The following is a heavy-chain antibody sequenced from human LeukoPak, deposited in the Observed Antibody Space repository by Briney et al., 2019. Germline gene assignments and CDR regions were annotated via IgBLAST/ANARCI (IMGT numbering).Heavy chain of an antibody. CDR2: IYYSGNT. Sequence: SETLSLTCTVSGDSISGYYWSWIRQPPGKGLEWIGYIYYSGNTNYNPSLRSRVTISVDTSKNQFSLRLSSVTAADTAVYYCARNGRYCSGGTCRHYNWFDPWGQGTLVTVSS. D-gene: IGHD2-15*01. CDR1: GDSISGYY. V-gene: IGHV4-59*01. J-gene: IGHJ5*02. CDR3: ARNGRYCSGGTCRHYNWFDP.